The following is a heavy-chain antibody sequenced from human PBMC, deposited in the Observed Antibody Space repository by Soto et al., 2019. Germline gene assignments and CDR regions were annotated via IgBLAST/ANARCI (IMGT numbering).Heavy chain of an antibody. D-gene: IGHD3-3*01. Sequence: QVQLVQSGAEVKKPGASVKVSCKASGYTFTSYGIGWVRQAPGQGLEWMGWISAYNGNTNYAQKHQGRVTMTTDTSTSTAYMELRSLRSDDTAVYYCARVTKIFGVVIIGAQHWGQGTLVTVSS. V-gene: IGHV1-18*01. CDR3: ARVTKIFGVVIIGAQH. CDR1: GYTFTSYG. CDR2: ISAYNGNT. J-gene: IGHJ1*01.